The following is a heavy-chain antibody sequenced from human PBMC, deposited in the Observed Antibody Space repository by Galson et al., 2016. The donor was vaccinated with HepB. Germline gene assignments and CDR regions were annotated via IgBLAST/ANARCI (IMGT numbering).Heavy chain of an antibody. V-gene: IGHV3-15*01. Sequence: SLRLSCAASGFTFSDAWMMWARQAPGKGLEWVGRILSKAHGGTTHYAAPVKGRFTISRDDSENTLYLQMNSLKIEDTAIYYCTISDFSDYWGQGTLVTVSS. J-gene: IGHJ4*02. CDR1: GFTFSDAW. CDR3: TISDFSDY. CDR2: ILSKAHGGTT. D-gene: IGHD4-11*01.